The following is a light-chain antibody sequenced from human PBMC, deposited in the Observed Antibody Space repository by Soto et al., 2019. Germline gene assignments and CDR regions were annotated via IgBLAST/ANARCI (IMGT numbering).Light chain of an antibody. CDR2: EVN. V-gene: IGLV2-8*01. J-gene: IGLJ2*01. CDR1: SSDLGDYDY. CDR3: SSYAGSNNLI. Sequence: QSVLTQPTSASGSPGQSVTISCTGTSSDLGDYDYVSWYQQHPGKAPKLMIYEVNKRPSGVPDRFSGSKSGNTASLTVTGLQAEYEADYYCSSYAGSNNLIFGGGTKLTVL.